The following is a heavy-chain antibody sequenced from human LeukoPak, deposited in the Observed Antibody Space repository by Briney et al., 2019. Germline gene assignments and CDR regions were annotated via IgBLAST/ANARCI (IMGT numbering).Heavy chain of an antibody. CDR3: ARMLITMVRGVTQPVDY. Sequence: ASLKVSCKASGYTFTNYYIHWIRQAPGQGLEWVGWVNPNSGGTNSAQRFQGRVTMTRDTSISTAYMELSRLRSDDTAVYYCARMLITMVRGVTQPVDYWGQGTLVTVSS. CDR1: GYTFTNYY. CDR2: VNPNSGGT. V-gene: IGHV1-2*02. J-gene: IGHJ4*02. D-gene: IGHD3-10*01.